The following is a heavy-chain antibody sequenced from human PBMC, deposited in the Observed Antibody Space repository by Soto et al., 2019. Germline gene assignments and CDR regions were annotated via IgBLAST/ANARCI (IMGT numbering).Heavy chain of an antibody. CDR2: IYYSGST. CDR1: GGSISSGGYY. V-gene: IGHV4-31*01. J-gene: IGHJ1*01. Sequence: QVQLQESGPGLVKPSQTLSLTCTVSGGSISSGGYYWSWIRQHPGKGLEWIGYIYYSGSTYYNPSLKXXVXIXXDTSKNQFSLKLSSVTAADTAVYYCARVGGKYFQHWGQGTLVTVSS. CDR3: ARVGGKYFQH.